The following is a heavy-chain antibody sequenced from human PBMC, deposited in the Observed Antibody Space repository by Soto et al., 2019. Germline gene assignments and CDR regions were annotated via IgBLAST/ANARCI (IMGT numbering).Heavy chain of an antibody. J-gene: IGHJ4*02. Sequence: PSETLSLTCAVSGASTSSGDSYWSWIRQRPGKGLEWIGYIFHTGSTYYNPSLKSRVTISLDSSKNQFSLKLTSATAADTAVYFCAREAYCTSGTCFIRFDSWGQGSLVTVSS. V-gene: IGHV4-31*11. CDR3: AREAYCTSGTCFIRFDS. CDR2: IFHTGST. CDR1: GASTSSGDSY. D-gene: IGHD2-8*01.